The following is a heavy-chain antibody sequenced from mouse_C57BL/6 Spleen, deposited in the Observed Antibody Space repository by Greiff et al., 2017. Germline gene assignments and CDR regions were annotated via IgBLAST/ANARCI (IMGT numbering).Heavy chain of an antibody. J-gene: IGHJ4*01. CDR2: ISSGSSTI. CDR3: ARNGKSYAMDY. V-gene: IGHV5-17*01. Sequence: EVNLVESGGGLVKPGGSLKLSCAASGFTFSDYGMHWVRQAPEKGLEWVAYISSGSSTIYYADTVKGRFTISRDNAKNTLFLQMTSLRSEDTAMYYCARNGKSYAMDYWGQGTSVTVSS. D-gene: IGHD1-1*01. CDR1: GFTFSDYG.